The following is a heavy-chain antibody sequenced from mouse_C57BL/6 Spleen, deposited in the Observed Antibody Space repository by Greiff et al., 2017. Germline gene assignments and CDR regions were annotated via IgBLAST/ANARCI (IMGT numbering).Heavy chain of an antibody. Sequence: EVMLVESVAELVRPGASVKLSCTASGFNIKNTYMHWVKQRPEQGLEWIGRIDPANGNTKYAPKFQGKATITADTSSNTAYLQLSSLTSEDTAIYYCALYYYGSSYEAMDYWGQGTSVTVSS. CDR2: IDPANGNT. V-gene: IGHV14-3*01. J-gene: IGHJ4*01. D-gene: IGHD1-1*01. CDR1: GFNIKNTY. CDR3: ALYYYGSSYEAMDY.